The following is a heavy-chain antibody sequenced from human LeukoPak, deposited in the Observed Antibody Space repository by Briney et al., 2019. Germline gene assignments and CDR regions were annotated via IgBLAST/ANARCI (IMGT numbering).Heavy chain of an antibody. V-gene: IGHV3-7*01. CDR1: GSIFSNYW. CDR3: ASGRQLGY. D-gene: IGHD6-13*01. CDR2: IKEDGSEK. J-gene: IGHJ4*02. Sequence: GGSLRLSCAASGSIFSNYWMSWVRQAPGKGLEWVANIKEDGSEKYYVDSVKGRFTISRDNARNSLYLQMNSLRAEDTAVYYCASGRQLGYWGQGTLVTVSS.